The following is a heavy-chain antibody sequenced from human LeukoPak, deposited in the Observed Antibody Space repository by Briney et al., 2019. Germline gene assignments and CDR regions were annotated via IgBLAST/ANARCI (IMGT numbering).Heavy chain of an antibody. CDR3: AKPDYDILTGYYYFDC. D-gene: IGHD3-9*01. CDR2: ISGSGGST. J-gene: IGHJ4*02. V-gene: IGHV3-23*01. Sequence: GGSLRLSCAASGFTFSSYAMSWVRQAPGKGLEWVSAISGSGGSTYYADSVKGRFTISRDNSKNTLYLQMNSLRAEDTAVYYCAKPDYDILTGYYYFDCWGQGTLVTVSS. CDR1: GFTFSSYA.